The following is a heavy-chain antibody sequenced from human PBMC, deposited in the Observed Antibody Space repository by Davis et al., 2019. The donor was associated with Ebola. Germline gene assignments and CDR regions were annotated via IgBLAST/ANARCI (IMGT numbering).Heavy chain of an antibody. V-gene: IGHV3-53*05. D-gene: IGHD1-26*01. Sequence: GESLKISCAASGFTVSSKYMAWVRQAPGKGLEWVLVIYSGGSTYYADSVKGRFTISRDTSKNTLYLQMSSLTSDDTAVYYCARDQESASYYPSYFHHWGQGTLVTVSS. J-gene: IGHJ1*01. CDR3: ARDQESASYYPSYFHH. CDR1: GFTVSSKY. CDR2: IYSGGST.